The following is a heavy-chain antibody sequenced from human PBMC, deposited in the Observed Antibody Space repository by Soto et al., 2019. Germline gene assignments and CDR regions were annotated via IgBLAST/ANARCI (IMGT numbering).Heavy chain of an antibody. Sequence: PGGSLKLSCAASGFSFSSYGMNWVRQAPGKGLEWVSYISSSSSTIYYADSVKGRFTISRDNAKNSLYLQMNSLRAEDTAVYYCARDPEAGADCRGGSCADRWSDTWGQGTLVTVS. CDR1: GFSFSSYG. CDR2: ISSSSSTI. D-gene: IGHD2-15*01. V-gene: IGHV3-48*01. J-gene: IGHJ5*02. CDR3: ARDPEAGADCRGGSCADRWSDT.